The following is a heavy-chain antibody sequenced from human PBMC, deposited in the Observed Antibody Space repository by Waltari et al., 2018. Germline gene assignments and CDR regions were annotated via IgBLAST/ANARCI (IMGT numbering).Heavy chain of an antibody. V-gene: IGHV4-61*02. D-gene: IGHD3-3*02. Sequence: QVQLQESGPGLVKPSQTLSLTCSVSGVSITSGSHYWSWLRQPAGKGLEWIGHIDTNGSTKNNPSLKRRVTISVDTSKNQFSLRLSAVTAADTAVYYCVTVGSSIQDFDYFDNWGQGTLVTVSS. CDR3: VTVGSSIQDFDYFDN. J-gene: IGHJ4*02. CDR2: IDTNGST. CDR1: GVSITSGSHY.